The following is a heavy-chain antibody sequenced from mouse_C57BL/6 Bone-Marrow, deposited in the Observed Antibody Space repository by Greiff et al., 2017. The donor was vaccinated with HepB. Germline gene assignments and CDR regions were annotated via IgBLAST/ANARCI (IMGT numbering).Heavy chain of an antibody. CDR3: TRPSTIFSMDY. CDR2: IDPETGGT. J-gene: IGHJ4*01. D-gene: IGHD2-1*01. CDR1: GYTFTDYE. V-gene: IGHV1-15*01. Sequence: QVQLQQSGAELVRPGASVTLSCKASGYTFTDYEMHWVKQTPVHGLEWIGAIDPETGGTAYNQKFKGKAILTADKSSSTAYMELRSLTSEDSAVYDCTRPSTIFSMDYWGQGTSVTVSS.